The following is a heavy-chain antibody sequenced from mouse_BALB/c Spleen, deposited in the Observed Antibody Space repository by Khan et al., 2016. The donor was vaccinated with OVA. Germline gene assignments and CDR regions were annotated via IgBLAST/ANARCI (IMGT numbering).Heavy chain of an antibody. CDR1: GYTFTSYV. J-gene: IGHJ4*01. CDR3: ARSTYYGNPCAMDY. CDR2: INPYNDGT. Sequence: EVQLQQSGPELVKPGASVKMSCKASGYTFTSYVIHWVKQKPGQGLEWIGYINPYNDGTKYNEKFKGKATLTSDKSSSTAYMEFSSLTSEDSADYYCARSTYYGNPCAMDYWGQGTSVTVAS. V-gene: IGHV1S136*01. D-gene: IGHD2-10*01.